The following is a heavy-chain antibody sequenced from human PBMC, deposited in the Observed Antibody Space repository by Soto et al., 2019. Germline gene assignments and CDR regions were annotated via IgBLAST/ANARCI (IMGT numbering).Heavy chain of an antibody. CDR1: GGSVNSDDYY. J-gene: IGHJ4*02. V-gene: IGHV4-61*08. D-gene: IGHD1-26*01. CDR2: IYSTGRT. Sequence: TLSLTCTVSGGSVNSDDYYWSWIRQPPGKGLEWIGYIYSTGRTNYNPSLMSRVTISLDTSRNQFSLKLSSVTAADTAVFYCAREYSNSPEAFDSWGQGTLVTVSS. CDR3: AREYSNSPEAFDS.